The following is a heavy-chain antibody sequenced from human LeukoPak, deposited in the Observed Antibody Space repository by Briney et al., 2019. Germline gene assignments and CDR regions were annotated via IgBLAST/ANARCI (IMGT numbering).Heavy chain of an antibody. J-gene: IGHJ4*02. Sequence: GGSLRLSRAGSEFTFSSYDMHWVRQAPGKGLEWVAVISYDGSNKYYADSVKGRFTISRDNSKNTLYLQMNSLRAEDTAVYYCAKDGAVAGHFDYWGQGTLVTVSS. V-gene: IGHV3-30*18. CDR2: ISYDGSNK. CDR3: AKDGAVAGHFDY. CDR1: EFTFSSYD. D-gene: IGHD6-19*01.